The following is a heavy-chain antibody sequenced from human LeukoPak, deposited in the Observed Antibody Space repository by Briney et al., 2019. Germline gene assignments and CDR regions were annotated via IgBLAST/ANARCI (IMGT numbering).Heavy chain of an antibody. CDR1: GGSISSSSYY. V-gene: IGHV4-39*07. D-gene: IGHD3-10*01. Sequence: SETLSLTCTVSGGSISSSSYYWGWIRQPPGKGLEWIGSIYYSGSTYYNPSLKSRVTISVDTSKNQFSLKLSSVTAADTAVYYCARGKTMVRGRGINWFDPWGQGTLVTVSS. CDR3: ARGKTMVRGRGINWFDP. J-gene: IGHJ5*02. CDR2: IYYSGST.